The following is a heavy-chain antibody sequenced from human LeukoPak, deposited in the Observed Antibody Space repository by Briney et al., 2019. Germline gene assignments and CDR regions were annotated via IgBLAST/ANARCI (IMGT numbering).Heavy chain of an antibody. CDR2: IKSKTDGGTT. D-gene: IGHD1-26*01. Sequence: GGSLRLSCAASGFTFSNAWMSWVRQAPGKGLEWVGRIKSKTDGGTTDYAAPVKGRFTISRDDSKNTLYLQMNSLKTEDTAVYYCTTGLGVGATIGFDYWGQGALVTVSS. CDR1: GFTFSNAW. CDR3: TTGLGVGATIGFDY. J-gene: IGHJ4*02. V-gene: IGHV3-15*01.